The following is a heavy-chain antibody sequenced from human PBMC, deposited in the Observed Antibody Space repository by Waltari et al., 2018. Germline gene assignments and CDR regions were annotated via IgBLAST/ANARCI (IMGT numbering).Heavy chain of an antibody. CDR1: GYTFTSYA. Sequence: QVQLVQSGTEVKIPGASVNVSCKASGYTFTSYAMHWVRQAPGQRLEWMGWINAGNGNTKYSQKFQGRVTITRDTSASTAYMELSSLRSEDTAVYYCARGELVGATSGDYWGQGTLVTVSS. J-gene: IGHJ4*02. D-gene: IGHD1-26*01. CDR3: ARGELVGATSGDY. CDR2: INAGNGNT. V-gene: IGHV1-3*01.